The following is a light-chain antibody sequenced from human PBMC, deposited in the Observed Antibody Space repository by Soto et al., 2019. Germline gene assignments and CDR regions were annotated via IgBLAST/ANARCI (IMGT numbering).Light chain of an antibody. CDR1: QSVSSN. J-gene: IGKJ5*01. CDR3: QHYNNWSA. V-gene: IGKV3-15*01. Sequence: EVVMTQSPDTLSVSPGERATLSCRASQSVSSNLAWYQKKPGQAPRLLIYGATTRATGIPARFSGNVSGTEFTLTISSLQSEDFAVYYCQHYNNWSAFGQGTRLEIK. CDR2: GAT.